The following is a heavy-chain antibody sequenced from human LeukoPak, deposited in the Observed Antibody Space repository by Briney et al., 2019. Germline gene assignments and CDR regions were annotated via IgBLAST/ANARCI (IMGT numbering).Heavy chain of an antibody. CDR3: AHLVEMATIGAPFFDY. V-gene: IGHV2-5*02. J-gene: IGHJ4*02. Sequence: SGPTLVNPTQTLTLTCTFSGFSLSTSGVGVGWIRQPPGKALEWLALIYWDDDKRYSPSLKSRLAITKDTSKNQVVLTMTNMDPVDTATHYCAHLVEMATIGAPFFDYWGQGTLVTVSS. D-gene: IGHD5-24*01. CDR1: GFSLSTSGVG. CDR2: IYWDDDK.